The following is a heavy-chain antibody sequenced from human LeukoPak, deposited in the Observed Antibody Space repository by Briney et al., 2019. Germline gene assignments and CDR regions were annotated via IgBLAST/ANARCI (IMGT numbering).Heavy chain of an antibody. CDR2: TYYRSKWYN. Sequence: SQTLSLTCAISGDSVSSNSAAWNWIRQSPSRGLEWLGRTYYRSKWYNDYAVSVKSRITINPDTSKNQFSLQLNSVTPEDTAVYYCARDLPSIAAAGSWFDPWGQGTLVTVSS. J-gene: IGHJ5*02. V-gene: IGHV6-1*01. CDR1: GDSVSSNSAA. CDR3: ARDLPSIAAAGSWFDP. D-gene: IGHD6-13*01.